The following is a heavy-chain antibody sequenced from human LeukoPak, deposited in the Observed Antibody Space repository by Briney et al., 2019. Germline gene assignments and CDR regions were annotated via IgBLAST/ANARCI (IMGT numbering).Heavy chain of an antibody. CDR2: ISGSGGST. V-gene: IGHV3-23*01. D-gene: IGHD2-2*01. CDR1: GFTFSSYA. CDR3: AILPPGYCSSTSCYGMDV. J-gene: IGHJ6*02. Sequence: PGGSLRLSCAASGFTFSSYAMSWVRQAPGKGLEWVSDISGSGGSTYYADSVKGRFTISRDNSKNTLYLQMNSLRAEDTAVYYCAILPPGYCSSTSCYGMDVWGQGTTVTVSS.